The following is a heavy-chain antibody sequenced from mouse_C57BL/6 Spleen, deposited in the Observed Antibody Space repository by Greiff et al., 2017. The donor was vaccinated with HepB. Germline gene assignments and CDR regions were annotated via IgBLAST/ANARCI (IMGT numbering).Heavy chain of an antibody. V-gene: IGHV1-69*01. CDR3: ARAHYSNFYAMDY. CDR1: GYTFTRYW. D-gene: IGHD2-5*01. CDR2: IDPSDSYT. Sequence: QVQLQQPRAERVMPVASVKLSCKASGYTFTRYWMHWVKQRPGQGLEWIGEIDPSDSYTNYNQKFKGKSTLTVDKSSSTAYMQLSSLTSEDSAVYYCARAHYSNFYAMDYSAQGTPSTVSS. J-gene: IGHJ4*01.